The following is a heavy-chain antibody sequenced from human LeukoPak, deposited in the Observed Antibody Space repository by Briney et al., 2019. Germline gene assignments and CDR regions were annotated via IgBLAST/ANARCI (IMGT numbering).Heavy chain of an antibody. J-gene: IGHJ4*02. D-gene: IGHD2-2*01. CDR2: IDGSGGTT. CDR1: GFTFTRNA. CDR3: AKAHCSSTSCSRADN. Sequence: GGSLRLSCAASGFTFTRNAMAWVRQAPGKGLEWVSAIDGSGGTTFCADSVKGRVTISRVQSTNTVYLQMNSLRADDTAVYYCAKAHCSSTSCSRADNWGQGTLVTVSS. V-gene: IGHV3-23*01.